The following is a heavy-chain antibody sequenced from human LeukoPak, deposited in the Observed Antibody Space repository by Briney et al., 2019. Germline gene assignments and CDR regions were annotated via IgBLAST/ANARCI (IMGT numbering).Heavy chain of an antibody. V-gene: IGHV4-30-2*01. D-gene: IGHD1-26*01. CDR1: GGSISSGGYY. CDR2: IYHSGNT. J-gene: IGHJ4*02. Sequence: SETLSLTCTVSGGSISSGGYYWSWIRQPPGKGLEWIGCIYHSGNTYYKPSLKSRVTISVDRSKNQFSLNLSSVTAADTAVYYCARGLVGATREVFIDYWGQGTLVTVSS. CDR3: ARGLVGATREVFIDY.